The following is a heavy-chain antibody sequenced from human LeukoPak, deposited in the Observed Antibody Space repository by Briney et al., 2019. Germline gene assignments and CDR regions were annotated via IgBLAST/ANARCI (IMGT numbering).Heavy chain of an antibody. Sequence: GGSLRLSCAASGFTFKNYAMSWVRQAPGMGLEWVSAISGSGSFTSYADSVKGRFTISRDNSKNTLFLQMNSLRAEDTAVYYCAKDRNDYYDSSGSDYWGQGTRVTVSS. J-gene: IGHJ4*02. CDR2: ISGSGSFT. CDR1: GFTFKNYA. CDR3: AKDRNDYYDSSGSDY. V-gene: IGHV3-23*01. D-gene: IGHD3-22*01.